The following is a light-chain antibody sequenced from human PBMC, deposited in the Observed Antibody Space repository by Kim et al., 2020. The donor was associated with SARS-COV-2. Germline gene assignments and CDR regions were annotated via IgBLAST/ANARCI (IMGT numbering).Light chain of an antibody. V-gene: IGKV1-17*03. CDR1: QDIRNY. CDR2: AAS. Sequence: ASVGDRVTITLRAGQDIRNYLAWLQQKPGRDPKRLIYAASSLQSGVPSRFIGSGSGTEFTLTISSLQPEDSATYYCLQHNSYPRTSGQGTKLEIK. CDR3: LQHNSYPRT. J-gene: IGKJ1*01.